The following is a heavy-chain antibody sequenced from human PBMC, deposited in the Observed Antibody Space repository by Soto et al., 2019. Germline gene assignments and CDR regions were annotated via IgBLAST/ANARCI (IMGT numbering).Heavy chain of an antibody. CDR2: ISSTSSNI. V-gene: IGHV3-48*01. D-gene: IGHD2-2*01. CDR1: GFTFNIYN. CDR3: AKSILGYCSSTSCLGAFDI. J-gene: IGHJ3*02. Sequence: PGGSLRLSCAASGFTFNIYNMNWVRQAPGEGLVWLSYISSTSSNIHYADSVQGRFTISRDNSKNSMYLQMSSLRAEDTAVYYCAKSILGYCSSTSCLGAFDIWGQGTMVTVSS.